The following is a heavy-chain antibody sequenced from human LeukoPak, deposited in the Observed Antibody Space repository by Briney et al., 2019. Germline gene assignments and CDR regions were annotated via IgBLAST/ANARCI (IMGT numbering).Heavy chain of an antibody. D-gene: IGHD3-10*01. J-gene: IGHJ4*02. CDR3: ARDVEYFGPGSSYYGGVLDY. V-gene: IGHV3-23*01. CDR1: GFTFNSYD. Sequence: GGSLRLSCAASGFTFNSYDMTWVRQAPGKGLEWVSDISGSGASTFYADSVTDRFTISRDNAKNSLYLQMNSLRAEDTAVYYCARDVEYFGPGSSYYGGVLDYWGQGILVTVSS. CDR2: ISGSGAST.